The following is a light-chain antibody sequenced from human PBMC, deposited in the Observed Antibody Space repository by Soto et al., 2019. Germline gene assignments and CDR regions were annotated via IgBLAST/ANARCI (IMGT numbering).Light chain of an antibody. V-gene: IGKV1-39*01. CDR2: ATS. CDR3: QQSYSTPPTT. Sequence: DIQLTQSPSSLSASVGDRVTITCRASQSISSYLNWYQQRPRKAPNLLIYATSSLRTGVPSRFRGSRSGADFTLTISNLQPEDFATYYCQQSYSTPPTTFGQGTRLEIK. J-gene: IGKJ5*01. CDR1: QSISSY.